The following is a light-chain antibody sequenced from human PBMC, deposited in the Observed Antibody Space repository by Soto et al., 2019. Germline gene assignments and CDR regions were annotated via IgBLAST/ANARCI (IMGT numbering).Light chain of an antibody. V-gene: IGKV3-20*01. CDR1: QSVSSSY. Sequence: EIVLTQSPGTLSLSPGERATLSCRASQSVSSSYLAWYQQTPGQAPRLLIYGASSRATGIPDRFRGSGSGADFTLTISRLEPEDFAVYYCQQCGSSPWTFGQGTKVEIK. CDR2: GAS. J-gene: IGKJ1*01. CDR3: QQCGSSPWT.